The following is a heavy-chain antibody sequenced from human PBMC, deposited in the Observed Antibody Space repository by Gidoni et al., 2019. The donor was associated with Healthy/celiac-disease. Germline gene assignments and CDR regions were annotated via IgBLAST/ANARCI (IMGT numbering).Heavy chain of an antibody. CDR1: GGTFSSYT. CDR2: IIPILGIA. CDR3: ARTQKNWLSQSRSDWYFDL. V-gene: IGHV1-69*02. Sequence: QVQLVQSGAEVKKPGSSVKVSCKASGGTFSSYTIGWVRQAPGQGLEWMGRIIPILGIANYAQKFQGRVTITADKSTSTAYMELSSLRSEDTAVYYCARTQKNWLSQSRSDWYFDLWGRGTLVTVSS. J-gene: IGHJ2*01. D-gene: IGHD6-19*01.